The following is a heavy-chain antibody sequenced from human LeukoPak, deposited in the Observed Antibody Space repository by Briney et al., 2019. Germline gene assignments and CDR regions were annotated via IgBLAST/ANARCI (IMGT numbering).Heavy chain of an antibody. CDR1: GFTFNSFA. CDR2: IGSSGSTR. Sequence: GGTLRLSCVASGFTFNSFAMQWVRQAPGKGLEWVSYIGSSGSTRSYTDSVKGRFLISRDNAKNSLFLQMNSLRAEDTAVYHCARDPNPAHWGQGTLVTVSS. J-gene: IGHJ4*02. V-gene: IGHV3-48*03. CDR3: ARDPNPAH.